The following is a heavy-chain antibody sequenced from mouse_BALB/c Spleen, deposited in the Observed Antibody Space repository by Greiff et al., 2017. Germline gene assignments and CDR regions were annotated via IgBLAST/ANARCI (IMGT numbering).Heavy chain of an antibody. V-gene: IGHV2-2*02. CDR3: ARAPSHSAMDY. CDR2: IWSGGST. CDR1: GFSLTSYG. Sequence: QVQLKESGPGLVQPSQSLSITCTVSGFSLTSYGVHWVRQSPGKGLEWLGVIWSGGSTDYNAAFISRLSISKDNSKSQVFFKMNSLHANDTATYYCARAPSHSAMDYWGQGTSVTVSS. J-gene: IGHJ4*01.